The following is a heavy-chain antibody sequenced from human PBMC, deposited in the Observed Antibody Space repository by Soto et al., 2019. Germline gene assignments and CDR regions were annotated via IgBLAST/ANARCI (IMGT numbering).Heavy chain of an antibody. CDR3: ARETIGYCSGGSCYPYYYYYGMDV. J-gene: IGHJ6*02. D-gene: IGHD2-15*01. V-gene: IGHV3-74*01. CDR2: INSDVSGT. CDR1: GFTFSSYW. Sequence: GGSLRLSCAASGFTFSSYWMHWVRQAPGKGLVWVSRINSDVSGTSYADSVKGRFTISRDNAKNTLYLQMNSLRAEDTAVYYCARETIGYCSGGSCYPYYYYYGMDVWGQGTTVTVSS.